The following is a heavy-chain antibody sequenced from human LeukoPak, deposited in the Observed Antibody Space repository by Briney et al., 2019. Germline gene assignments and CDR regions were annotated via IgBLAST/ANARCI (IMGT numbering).Heavy chain of an antibody. J-gene: IGHJ5*02. V-gene: IGHV3-7*01. CDR1: GFAFSTYW. Sequence: GGSLRLSCVASGFAFSTYWMTWVRQAPGKGLEWVANINQDGRHRYFVNSVEGRFSISRDKAKNSLYLQIDSLRADDTAVYYCARGGRGWFDPWGQGTLVTVSS. CDR2: INQDGRHR. D-gene: IGHD1-26*01. CDR3: ARGGRGWFDP.